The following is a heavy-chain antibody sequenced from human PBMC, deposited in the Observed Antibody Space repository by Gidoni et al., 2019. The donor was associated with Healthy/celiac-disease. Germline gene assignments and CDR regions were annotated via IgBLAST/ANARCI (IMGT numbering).Heavy chain of an antibody. V-gene: IGHV1-18*01. CDR2: ISAYNGNT. CDR3: ARDLPFMVRGALLPEGYGMDV. D-gene: IGHD3-10*01. J-gene: IGHJ6*02. Sequence: QVQLVQSGAEVKKPGASGKVSCKPSGYPFTSYGISWMRQAPGQGLEWMGWISAYNGNTNDAQKLQGRVTMTTDTSTSTAYMERRSLRSDDTAVYYCARDLPFMVRGALLPEGYGMDVWGQGTTVTVSS. CDR1: GYPFTSYG.